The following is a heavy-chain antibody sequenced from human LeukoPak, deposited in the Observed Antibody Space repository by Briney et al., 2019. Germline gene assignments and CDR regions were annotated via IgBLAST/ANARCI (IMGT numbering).Heavy chain of an antibody. Sequence: GGSLRLSCAASGFTFSSYAMSWVRQAPGKGLEWVSAISGSGDSTYYADSVKGRFTISRDNSRNTLCLQMSSLRAEDTAVYYCAKAIGGSSGKFDYWGQGTLVTVSS. CDR1: GFTFSSYA. CDR3: AKAIGGSSGKFDY. CDR2: ISGSGDST. V-gene: IGHV3-23*01. D-gene: IGHD1-26*01. J-gene: IGHJ4*02.